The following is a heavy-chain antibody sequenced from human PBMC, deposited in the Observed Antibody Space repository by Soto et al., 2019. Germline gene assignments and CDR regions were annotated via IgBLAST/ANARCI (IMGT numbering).Heavy chain of an antibody. J-gene: IGHJ4*02. Sequence: GGSLRLSCAASGFTFSTYTMSWVRRAPGKGLEWVSAISGSGASPSYADSVQGRFTTSRDNPKRTLYLQMNNLRAEDTAVYYCAKARCSTTNCYVPDYWGQGTLVTVSS. D-gene: IGHD2-2*01. CDR3: AKARCSTTNCYVPDY. V-gene: IGHV3-23*01. CDR1: GFTFSTYT. CDR2: ISGSGASP.